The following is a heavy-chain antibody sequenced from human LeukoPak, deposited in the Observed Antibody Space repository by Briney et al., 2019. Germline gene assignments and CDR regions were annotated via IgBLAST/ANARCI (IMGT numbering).Heavy chain of an antibody. J-gene: IGHJ4*02. CDR1: GGSISSYY. V-gene: IGHV4-59*01. D-gene: IGHD3-22*01. CDR3: AREFDSSGLDY. CDR2: IYYSGST. Sequence: SETLSLTCTVSGGSISSYYWSWIRQPPGKGLEWIGYIYYSGSTNYNPSLKSRVTISVDTSKNQFSLKLSSVTAADTAVYYCAREFDSSGLDYWGQGTLVTASS.